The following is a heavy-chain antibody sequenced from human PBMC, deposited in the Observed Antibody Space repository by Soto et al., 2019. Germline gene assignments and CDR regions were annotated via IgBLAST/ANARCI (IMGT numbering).Heavy chain of an antibody. CDR1: GGSISSGGYY. V-gene: IGHV4-31*03. Sequence: QVQLQESGPGLVKPSQTLSLTCTVSGGSISSGGYYWSWIRQHPGKGLEWIGYIYYSGSTYYNPSPKSRVTISVDTSKNQFSLKLSSVTAADTAVYYCARVPVVAAPGGWFDPWGQGTLVTVSS. CDR2: IYYSGST. CDR3: ARVPVVAAPGGWFDP. D-gene: IGHD2-15*01. J-gene: IGHJ5*02.